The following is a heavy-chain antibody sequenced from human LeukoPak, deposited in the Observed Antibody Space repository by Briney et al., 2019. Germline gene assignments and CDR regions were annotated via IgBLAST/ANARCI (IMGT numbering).Heavy chain of an antibody. J-gene: IGHJ6*03. CDR1: GFTFSNYW. V-gene: IGHV3-74*01. CDR3: AKNIRTGAYYYYYVDV. Sequence: GGSLRLSCAASGFTFSNYWMHWVRQAPGKGLVWVSRINSDGINTSYADSVKGRFTISRDNAKNTLNLQMNGLGAEDTAVYFCAKNIRTGAYYYYYVDVWGKGTTVIVSS. CDR2: INSDGINT. D-gene: IGHD3-10*01.